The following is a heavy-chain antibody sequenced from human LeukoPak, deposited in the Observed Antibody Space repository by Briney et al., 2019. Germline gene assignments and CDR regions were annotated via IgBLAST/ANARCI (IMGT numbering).Heavy chain of an antibody. CDR1: GFAVSGNY. CDR3: ARSLIMDI. V-gene: IGHV3-53*01. J-gene: IGHJ6*02. D-gene: IGHD3-16*01. Sequence: GRSLRLACAASGFAVSGNYMSWVRQAPGKGLEWVSVIYTGGSTYYAESVKGRFTISRVISKNTLYLQMNSLRAEDTAVYYCARSLIMDIWGRGTTVTVSS. CDR2: IYTGGST.